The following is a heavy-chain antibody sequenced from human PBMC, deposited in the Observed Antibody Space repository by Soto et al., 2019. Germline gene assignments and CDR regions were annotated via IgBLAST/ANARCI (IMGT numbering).Heavy chain of an antibody. V-gene: IGHV4-4*02. D-gene: IGHD3-10*01. Sequence: SEKRCHTCAGSGGTLRRNSWWLWFRQPPGKRLEWIGEIYHSGTTNYNPSLKSRVTISVDKSQNQFSLKLSSVTAADTAVYYCASNYGSGSYFSSWGQGTLVTVS. J-gene: IGHJ5*02. CDR1: GGTLRRNSW. CDR3: ASNYGSGSYFSS. CDR2: IYHSGTT.